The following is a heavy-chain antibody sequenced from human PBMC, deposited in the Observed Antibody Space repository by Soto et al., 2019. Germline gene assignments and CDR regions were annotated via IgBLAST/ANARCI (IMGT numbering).Heavy chain of an antibody. CDR2: ISSSGSTI. CDR3: ARDRRGAVAGNFYGMDV. V-gene: IGHV3-48*03. Sequence: PGGSLRLSCAASGFSFSNYEMNWVRQAPGKGLEWVSYISSSGSTIYYADSVKGRFTISRDNAKNSLYLQMNSLRAEDTAVYYCARDRRGAVAGNFYGMDVWGQGTTVTVSS. CDR1: GFSFSNYE. J-gene: IGHJ6*02. D-gene: IGHD6-19*01.